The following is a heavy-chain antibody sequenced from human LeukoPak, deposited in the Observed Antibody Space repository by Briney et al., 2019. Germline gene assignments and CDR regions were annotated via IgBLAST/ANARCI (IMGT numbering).Heavy chain of an antibody. CDR1: GFTFSDYY. V-gene: IGHV3-11*01. D-gene: IGHD3-3*01. Sequence: GGSLRLSCAASGFTFSDYYMSWIRQAPGKGLEWVSYISSSGSTIYYADSVKGRFTISRDNAKNSLYLQMNSLRAEDTAVYYCARDDGLWYDFWSGYYGVDYWGQGTLVTVSS. CDR3: ARDDGLWYDFWSGYYGVDY. J-gene: IGHJ4*02. CDR2: ISSSGSTI.